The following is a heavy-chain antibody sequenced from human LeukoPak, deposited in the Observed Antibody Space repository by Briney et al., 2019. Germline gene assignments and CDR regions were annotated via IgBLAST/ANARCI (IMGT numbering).Heavy chain of an antibody. V-gene: IGHV3-21*01. Sequence: GGSLRLSCAASGFTFSSYSMNWVRQAPGKGLERVSYISSSSSYIYYADSVKGRFTISRDNAKNSLYLQMNSLRAEDTAVYYCARARDGYNPFDYWGQGTLVTVSS. CDR2: ISSSSSYI. CDR1: GFTFSSYS. J-gene: IGHJ4*02. CDR3: ARARDGYNPFDY. D-gene: IGHD5-24*01.